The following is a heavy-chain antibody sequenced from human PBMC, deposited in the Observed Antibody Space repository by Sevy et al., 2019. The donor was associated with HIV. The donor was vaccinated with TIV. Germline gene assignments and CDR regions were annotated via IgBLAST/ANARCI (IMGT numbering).Heavy chain of an antibody. Sequence: QLGGSLRLSCAASGFTFSRYDMHWVRQVTGKGLEWVAAIGTLHDTFYADSVKGRFTISRESATQSLFLQMNSLRVGDTAVYYCARGHGGNGPGPDDAFDIWGQGTMVTVSS. V-gene: IGHV3-13*01. CDR1: GFTFSRYD. J-gene: IGHJ3*02. D-gene: IGHD3-10*01. CDR2: IGTLHDT. CDR3: ARGHGGNGPGPDDAFDI.